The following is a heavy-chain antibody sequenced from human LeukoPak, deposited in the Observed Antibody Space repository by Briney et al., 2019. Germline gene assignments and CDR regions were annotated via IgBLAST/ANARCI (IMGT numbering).Heavy chain of an antibody. J-gene: IGHJ4*02. CDR3: ARAPMGISANFDY. CDR1: GASFSGYS. CDR2: FSHTGSP. Sequence: ASETLSLTCAISGASFSGYSWTWIRQPPGKGLEWIGEFSHTGSPTYNPSLKSRVTISVDTSKNQFSLKLSSVTAADTAVYYCARAPMGISANFDYWGQGTLVTVSS. V-gene: IGHV4-34*01. D-gene: IGHD7-27*01.